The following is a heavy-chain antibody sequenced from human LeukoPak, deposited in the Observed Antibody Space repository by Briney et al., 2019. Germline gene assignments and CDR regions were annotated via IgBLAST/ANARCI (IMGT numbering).Heavy chain of an antibody. D-gene: IGHD2-15*01. CDR1: GFTFSSYA. Sequence: GGSLRLSCAASGFTFSSYAMSWVRQAPGKGLEWVSAISGSGGSTYYADSVKGRFTISRDNSKNTLYLQMNSLRAEDTAVYYCAKGAGRGYCSGGSCDYFDYWGQRTLVTVSS. CDR3: AKGAGRGYCSGGSCDYFDY. V-gene: IGHV3-23*01. J-gene: IGHJ4*02. CDR2: ISGSGGST.